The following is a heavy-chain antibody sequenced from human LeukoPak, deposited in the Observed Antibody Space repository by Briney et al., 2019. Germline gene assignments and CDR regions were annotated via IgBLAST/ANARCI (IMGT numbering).Heavy chain of an antibody. Sequence: PGRSLRLSCAASGFKFGDYAMHWVRQAPGEGLEWVSGISWNGGVIDYADSVKGRFTISRDNAKNSLFLQMNSLRVEDTALYYCAKVRPPGSYYNLAIEYWGQGTLVTVST. D-gene: IGHD3-10*01. J-gene: IGHJ4*02. CDR2: ISWNGGVI. V-gene: IGHV3-9*01. CDR3: AKVRPPGSYYNLAIEY. CDR1: GFKFGDYA.